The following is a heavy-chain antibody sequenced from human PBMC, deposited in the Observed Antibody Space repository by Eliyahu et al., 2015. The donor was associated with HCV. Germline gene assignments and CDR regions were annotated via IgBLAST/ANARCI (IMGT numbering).Heavy chain of an antibody. Sequence: IRQPPGRGLDWVGSIYHNGHTYYNPSLKSRVTISVDTSKNQISLNLNSVTAADTAVYYCVRASGSGGYGVGISWGQGTLVTVST. CDR3: VRASGSGGYGVGIS. J-gene: IGHJ5*02. D-gene: IGHD3-22*01. CDR2: IYHNGHT. V-gene: IGHV4-38-2*02.